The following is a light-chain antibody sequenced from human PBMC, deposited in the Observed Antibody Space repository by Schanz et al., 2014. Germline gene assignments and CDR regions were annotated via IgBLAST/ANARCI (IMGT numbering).Light chain of an antibody. CDR3: SSYTSSSTLGV. CDR2: EVS. J-gene: IGLJ2*01. CDR1: SSDVGGYNY. V-gene: IGLV2-14*01. Sequence: QSALTQPPSASGSPGQSVTISCTGTSSDVGGYNYVSWYQQHPGKAPKLMIYEVSKRPSGVSNRFSGSKSGNTASLTISGLQAEDEADYYCSSYTSSSTLGVFGGGTKLTVL.